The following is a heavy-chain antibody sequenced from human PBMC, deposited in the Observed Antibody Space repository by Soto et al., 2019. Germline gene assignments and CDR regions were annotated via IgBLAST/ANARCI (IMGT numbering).Heavy chain of an antibody. V-gene: IGHV4-31*03. CDR2: SYFSGST. CDR1: GVSFGSGGYY. J-gene: IGHJ4*02. D-gene: IGHD3-22*01. CDR3: ARRGYYYDITAYPDVYYFDY. Sequence: TLSLTCTVSGVSFGSGGYYWGWIRQHPGKGREWIGYSYFSGSTYYNPSLKSRVTISVDTSKNQFSLRLSSVTAAAAAMYYCARRGYYYDITAYPDVYYFDYSGQGPLVTLSP.